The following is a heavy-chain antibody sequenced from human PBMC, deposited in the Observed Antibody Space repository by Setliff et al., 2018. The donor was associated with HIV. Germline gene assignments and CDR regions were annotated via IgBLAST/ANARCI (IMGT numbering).Heavy chain of an antibody. CDR3: ARNSGLSPSGKYYYYYGMDI. V-gene: IGHV1-2*02. J-gene: IGHJ6*02. Sequence: ASVKVSCKASGYTFTGHYLHWVRQAPGQGLEWLGWVNPNSGDAIYAQNFQGRVTMTRDTSISAAYMELRGLRSDDTAVYYCARNSGLSPSGKYYYYYGMDIWGQGTTVTVSS. CDR1: GYTFTGHY. CDR2: VNPNSGDA. D-gene: IGHD2-15*01.